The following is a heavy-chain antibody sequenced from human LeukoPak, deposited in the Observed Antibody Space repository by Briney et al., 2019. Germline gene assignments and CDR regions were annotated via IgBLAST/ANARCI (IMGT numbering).Heavy chain of an antibody. CDR2: IKQDRSEK. V-gene: IGHV3-7*01. Sequence: GGSLRLSCAASGFTFSSYGMHWARQAPGKGLELVANIKQDRSEKYYVDSVKGRFTISRDNAKNSLYLQMNSLRAEDTAVYYCARVRYYDSSGYYASWGQGTLVTVSS. CDR1: GFTFSSYG. D-gene: IGHD3-22*01. CDR3: ARVRYYDSSGYYAS. J-gene: IGHJ4*02.